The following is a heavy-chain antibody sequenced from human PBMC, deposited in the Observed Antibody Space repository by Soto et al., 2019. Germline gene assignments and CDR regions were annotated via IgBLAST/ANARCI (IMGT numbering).Heavy chain of an antibody. D-gene: IGHD2-15*01. CDR1: GFPFSSYA. CDR2: ISGSGAGT. V-gene: IGHV3-23*01. Sequence: EVHLLESGGGLVQPGGSLRLSCAASGFPFSSYAMSWVRQAPGKGLEWVSGISGSGAGTYYADSVQGRFTISRDNSENPLYLEMNSLRAEDTAVYYCANARYCSGGSCYGLPYYYGMDVWGQGTTVTVSS. CDR3: ANARYCSGGSCYGLPYYYGMDV. J-gene: IGHJ6*02.